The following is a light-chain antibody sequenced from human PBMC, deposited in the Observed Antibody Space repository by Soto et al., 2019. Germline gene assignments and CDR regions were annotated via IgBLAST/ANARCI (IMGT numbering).Light chain of an antibody. V-gene: IGLV2-23*02. Sequence: QSALTQPASVSGSPGQSITISCTGTSSDVGNYNLVSWYQQHPGRAPKLMIYEDTKRPSGVSNRFSGSKSGNTASLTLSGLQAEDEADYYCCSYAGSSTFSYVFGTGTKVTVL. CDR2: EDT. CDR3: CSYAGSSTFSYV. CDR1: SSDVGNYNL. J-gene: IGLJ1*01.